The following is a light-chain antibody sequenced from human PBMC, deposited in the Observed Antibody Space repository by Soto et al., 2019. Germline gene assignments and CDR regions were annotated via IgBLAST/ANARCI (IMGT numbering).Light chain of an antibody. Sequence: EIVLTQSPATLSLSPGERVTLSCRASQSVSSYLAWYQQKPGQAPRLLIYDASSRATGVPARFSGSGSETDFTLTISRLEPEDFAVYYCQQRRNWPLTFGGGTKVEMK. CDR3: QQRRNWPLT. CDR1: QSVSSY. V-gene: IGKV3-11*01. CDR2: DAS. J-gene: IGKJ4*01.